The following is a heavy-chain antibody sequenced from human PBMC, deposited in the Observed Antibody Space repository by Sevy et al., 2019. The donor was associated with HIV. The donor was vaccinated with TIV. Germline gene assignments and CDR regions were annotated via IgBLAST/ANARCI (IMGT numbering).Heavy chain of an antibody. Sequence: QLGGSLRLSCAASGFTVSSNYMTWVRQAPGKGLEGVSVIYSDGTTYHADSVKDRFTISRDNSKNTLFLEMNSLRAEDTAFYYCARGKSGYGYGLNSWGQGTLVTVSS. V-gene: IGHV3-66*01. CDR3: ARGKSGYGYGLNS. CDR1: GFTVSSNY. J-gene: IGHJ4*02. D-gene: IGHD5-18*01. CDR2: IYSDGTT.